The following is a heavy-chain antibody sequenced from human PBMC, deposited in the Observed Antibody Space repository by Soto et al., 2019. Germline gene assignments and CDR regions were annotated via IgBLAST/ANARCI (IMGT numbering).Heavy chain of an antibody. D-gene: IGHD3-9*01. Sequence: QVQLQQWGAGLLKPPETLSLTCAVYGGSFSGYYWSWIRQPPGKGLEWIGEINHSGSTNYNPSLKSRVTKSVDTSQNQFSLKLSSVTAADSAVYYCARGRGGLVRFDYWGQGTLVTVSS. V-gene: IGHV4-34*01. J-gene: IGHJ4*02. CDR3: ARGRGGLVRFDY. CDR1: GGSFSGYY. CDR2: INHSGST.